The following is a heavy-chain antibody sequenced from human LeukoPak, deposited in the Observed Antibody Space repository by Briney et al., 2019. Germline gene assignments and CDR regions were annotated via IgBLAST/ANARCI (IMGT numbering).Heavy chain of an antibody. Sequence: ASVKVSCKVSGYTLTELSMHWVRQAPGKGLEWMGGFDPEDGETIYAQKFQGRVTMTEDTSTDTAYMELSSLRSEDTSVYCCATAPPEQYCSSTSCYTGDWGQGTLVTVSS. CDR3: ATAPPEQYCSSTSCYTGD. CDR2: FDPEDGET. CDR1: GYTLTELS. V-gene: IGHV1-24*01. D-gene: IGHD2-2*01. J-gene: IGHJ4*02.